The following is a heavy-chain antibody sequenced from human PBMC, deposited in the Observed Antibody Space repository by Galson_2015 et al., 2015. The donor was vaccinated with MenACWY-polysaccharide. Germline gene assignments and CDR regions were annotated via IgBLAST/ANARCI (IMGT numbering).Heavy chain of an antibody. J-gene: IGHJ6*02. CDR3: ARGHYGSDV. CDR1: GFSLGAWY. Sequence: SLRLSCAASGFSLGAWYMSWIRQAPGKGLEWLSYISKSGDSIYYGDSVKGRFAISRDNAKNSVYLQLNSLEVEDTAIYYCARGHYGSDVWGQGTTVTVSS. V-gene: IGHV3-11*01. CDR2: ISKSGDSI.